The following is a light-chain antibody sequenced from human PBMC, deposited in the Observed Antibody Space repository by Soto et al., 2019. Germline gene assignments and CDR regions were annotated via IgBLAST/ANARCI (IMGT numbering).Light chain of an antibody. Sequence: EIVLTQSPGTLSLSPGERATLSCRASQSVSSSYLAWYQQKPGQAPRLLIYGASSRATGIPDRFSGSGSGTDFTLTISRLEPEDFAVYYCQQYGSSPCTFGQGTKV. J-gene: IGKJ1*01. CDR1: QSVSSSY. CDR2: GAS. V-gene: IGKV3-20*01. CDR3: QQYGSSPCT.